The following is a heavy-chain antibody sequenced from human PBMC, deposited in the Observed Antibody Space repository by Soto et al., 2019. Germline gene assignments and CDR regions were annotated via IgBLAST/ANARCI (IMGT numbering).Heavy chain of an antibody. CDR3: ARSVYPRNWFDP. CDR1: GYTFTGYY. CDR2: INPNSGGT. V-gene: IGHV1-2*02. J-gene: IGHJ5*02. Sequence: AASVKVSCKASGYTFTGYYMHWVRQAPGQGLEWMGWINPNSGGTNYAQKFQGRVTMTRDTSISTAYMELSRLRSDDTAVYYCARSVYPRNWFDPWGQGTLVTVSS.